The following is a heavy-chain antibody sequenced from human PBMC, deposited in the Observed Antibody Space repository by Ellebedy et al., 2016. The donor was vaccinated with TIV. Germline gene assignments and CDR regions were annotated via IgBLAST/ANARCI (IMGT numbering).Heavy chain of an antibody. D-gene: IGHD2-8*01. Sequence: ASVKVSXXASGYTFTSYYMHWVRQAPGQGLEWMGIINPSGGSTSYAQKFQGRVTMTRDTSTSTVYMELSSLRSEDTAVYYCARDGGGCTNGVCYTLDYWGQGTLVTVSS. J-gene: IGHJ4*02. CDR3: ARDGGGCTNGVCYTLDY. CDR2: INPSGGST. V-gene: IGHV1-46*01. CDR1: GYTFTSYY.